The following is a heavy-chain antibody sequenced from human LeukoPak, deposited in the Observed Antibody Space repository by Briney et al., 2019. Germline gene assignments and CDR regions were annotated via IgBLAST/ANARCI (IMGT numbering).Heavy chain of an antibody. CDR2: ISSSSSYI. V-gene: IGHV3-21*01. D-gene: IGHD2-2*01. J-gene: IGHJ4*02. CDR3: ARTIVPAAPLDY. CDR1: GFTFSSYS. Sequence: PGGSLRLSCAASGFTFSSYSMNWVRQAPGKGLEWVSSISSSSSYICYADSVKGRFTISRDNAKNTLYLQMNSLRAEDTAVYYCARTIVPAAPLDYWGQGTLVTVSS.